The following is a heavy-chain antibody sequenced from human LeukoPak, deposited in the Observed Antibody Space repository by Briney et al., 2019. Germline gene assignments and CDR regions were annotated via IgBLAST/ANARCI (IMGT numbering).Heavy chain of an antibody. CDR3: ARSLRYFGYFDY. CDR1: GGSISSYY. Sequence: SETLSLTCTVSGGSISSYYWSWIRQPAGKGLEWIGRIYTSGSTNYNPSLKSRVTMSVDTSKNQFSRKLSSVTAADTAVYYCARSLRYFGYFDYWGQGTLVTVSS. D-gene: IGHD3-9*01. CDR2: IYTSGST. J-gene: IGHJ4*02. V-gene: IGHV4-4*07.